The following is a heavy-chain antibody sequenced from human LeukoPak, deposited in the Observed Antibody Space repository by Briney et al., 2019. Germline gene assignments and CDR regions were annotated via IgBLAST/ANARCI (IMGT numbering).Heavy chain of an antibody. J-gene: IGHJ3*02. CDR1: GGPVSSAPYS. Sequence: PSETLSLTCAVSGGPVSSAPYSWNWIRQPPGKGLEWIGYISRSGSTNYNPSLNSRVTMSADGSKNQVSLKLRSVTAADTAVYYCARGIPFDIWGQGIMVTVSP. V-gene: IGHV4-30-2*01. CDR2: ISRSGST. CDR3: ARGIPFDI.